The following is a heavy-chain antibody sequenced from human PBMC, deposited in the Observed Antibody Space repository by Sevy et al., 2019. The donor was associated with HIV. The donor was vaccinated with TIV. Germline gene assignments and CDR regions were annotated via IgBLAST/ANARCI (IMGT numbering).Heavy chain of an antibody. D-gene: IGHD2-2*01. J-gene: IGHJ6*02. CDR3: AKVLHIVVVPAAIDYYYGMDV. V-gene: IGHV3-30*02. CDR2: IRFDGTIK. Sequence: GGSLRLSCAASGFTFSTYGMHWVRQAPGKGLEWVAFIRFDGTIKYYPDSVKGRLTMSRDNSKNTLYLQMNSLRAEDTAVYFCAKVLHIVVVPAAIDYYYGMDVWGQGTTVTVSS. CDR1: GFTFSTYG.